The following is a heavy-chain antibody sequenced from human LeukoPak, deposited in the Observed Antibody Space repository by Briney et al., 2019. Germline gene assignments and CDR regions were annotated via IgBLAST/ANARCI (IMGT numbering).Heavy chain of an antibody. J-gene: IGHJ4*02. CDR3: ARHTTYCSSTTCYPYYFDY. CDR2: IYYTGST. Sequence: PETLSLTCTVSGGSISSSNYYWGWIRQPPGEGLEWIGSIYYTGSTYYNPSLKSRVTISVDTSKNQFFLKLSSVTAADTAVYYCARHTTYCSSTTCYPYYFDYWGQGTLVTVSS. V-gene: IGHV4-39*01. D-gene: IGHD2-2*01. CDR1: GGSISSSNYY.